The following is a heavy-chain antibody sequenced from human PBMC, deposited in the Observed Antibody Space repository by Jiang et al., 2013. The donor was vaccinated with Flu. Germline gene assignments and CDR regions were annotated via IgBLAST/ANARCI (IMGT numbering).Heavy chain of an antibody. D-gene: IGHD3-9*01. Sequence: QLVESGGGVVQPGGSLRLSCVASGFTFSYYQMYWVRQAPGKGLEWVASIRFDGNDKYYSESVKGRFTISRDNSKNTLYLQMNSLRAEDTSVYYCATLRGSAYDTYLADYWGQGTLVTVSS. CDR1: GFTFSYYQ. V-gene: IGHV3-30*02. J-gene: IGHJ4*02. CDR3: ATLRGSAYDTYLADY. CDR2: IRFDGNDK.